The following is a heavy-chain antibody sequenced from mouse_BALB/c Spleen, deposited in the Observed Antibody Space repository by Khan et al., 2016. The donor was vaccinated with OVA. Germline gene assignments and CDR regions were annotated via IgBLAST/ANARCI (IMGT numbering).Heavy chain of an antibody. CDR3: TRAGYGAFAY. Sequence: EVQLQESGTVLARPGASVKMSCKASGYIFTNYWMHWVKQRPGQGLEWIGGLFPGNTDTDYNKNFKDKAKLTAVTSASTAYMELSSLTNEDSAVYCCTRAGYGAFAYWGQGTLVTVSA. CDR1: GYIFTNYW. J-gene: IGHJ3*01. CDR2: LFPGNTDT. V-gene: IGHV1-5*01. D-gene: IGHD1-1*01.